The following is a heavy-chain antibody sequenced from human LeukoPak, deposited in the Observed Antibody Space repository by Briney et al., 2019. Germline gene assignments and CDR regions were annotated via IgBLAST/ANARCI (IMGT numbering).Heavy chain of an antibody. CDR1: GFTFSSYA. CDR2: ISGSGGST. J-gene: IGHJ4*02. CDR3: ARDVHSGYDFLYYFDY. Sequence: GGSLRLSCAASGFTFSSYAMSWVRQAPGKGLEWVSAISGSGGSTYYADSVKGRFTISRDNSKNTLYLQMNSLRAEDTAVYYCARDVHSGYDFLYYFDYWGQGTLVTVSS. V-gene: IGHV3-23*01. D-gene: IGHD5-12*01.